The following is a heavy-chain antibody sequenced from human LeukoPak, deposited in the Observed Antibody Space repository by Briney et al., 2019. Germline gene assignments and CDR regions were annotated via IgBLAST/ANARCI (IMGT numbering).Heavy chain of an antibody. D-gene: IGHD3-16*01. J-gene: IGHJ6*02. CDR2: IYYSGST. CDR3: ARWGALYYYGMDV. CDR1: GGSFSGYY. Sequence: SETLSLTCAVYGGSFSGYYWSWIRQPPGKGLEWIGYIYYSGSTNYNPSLKSRVTISVDTSKNQFSLKLSSVTAADTAVYYCARWGALYYYGMDVWGQGTTVTVSS. V-gene: IGHV4-59*01.